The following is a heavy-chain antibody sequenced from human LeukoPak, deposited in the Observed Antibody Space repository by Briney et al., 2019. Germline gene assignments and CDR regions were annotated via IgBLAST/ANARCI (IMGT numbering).Heavy chain of an antibody. Sequence: GGSLRLSCAASGFILSGYSMNWVRQAPGKGLEWISYITTSSSTKYYVDSVKGRFTISRDNAKNSLYLQMNSLRVEDTAVYYCAREGYTEAFAIWGQGTMVTVFS. CDR1: GFILSGYS. D-gene: IGHD5-24*01. CDR3: AREGYTEAFAI. CDR2: ITTSSSTK. V-gene: IGHV3-48*04. J-gene: IGHJ3*02.